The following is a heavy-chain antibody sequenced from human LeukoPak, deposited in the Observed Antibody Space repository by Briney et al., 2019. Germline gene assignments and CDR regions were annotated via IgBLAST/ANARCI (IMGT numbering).Heavy chain of an antibody. CDR2: IYYSGST. Sequence: PSETLSLTCTVSGGSISSSSYYWGWIRQPPGKGLEWIGSIYYSGSTYYNPSLKSRVTISVDTSKNQFSLKLSSVTAADTAVYYCARSLWFPDYWGQGTLVTVSS. J-gene: IGHJ4*02. V-gene: IGHV4-39*07. CDR3: ARSLWFPDY. CDR1: GGSISSSSYY. D-gene: IGHD3-10*01.